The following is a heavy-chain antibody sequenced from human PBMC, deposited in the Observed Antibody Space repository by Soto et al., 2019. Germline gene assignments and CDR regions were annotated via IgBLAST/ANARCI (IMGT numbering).Heavy chain of an antibody. J-gene: IGHJ4*02. V-gene: IGHV1-46*01. Sequence: ASVKVSCKASGYTFTSYYMHWVRQAPGQGLEWMGIINPSGGSTSYAQKFQGRVTMTRDTSTSTVYMELSSLRSEDTAVYYCARDPNVYDSSGYYPSSLFDYWGQGTLVTVYS. D-gene: IGHD3-22*01. CDR1: GYTFTSYY. CDR2: INPSGGST. CDR3: ARDPNVYDSSGYYPSSLFDY.